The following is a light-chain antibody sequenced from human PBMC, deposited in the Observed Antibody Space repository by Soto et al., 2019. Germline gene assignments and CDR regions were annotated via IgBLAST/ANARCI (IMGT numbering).Light chain of an antibody. CDR3: SSYGGSDKLI. J-gene: IGLJ2*01. CDR1: SNDLGGYNY. V-gene: IGLV2-8*01. CDR2: EVR. Sequence: QSALTQPPSASGSPGQSVTISCTGSSNDLGGYNYVSWYQHQPGKAPKLIIYEVRERPSGVPDRFSGSKSGNTASLTVSGLQAEDEADYYCSSYGGSDKLIFGGGTKVTVL.